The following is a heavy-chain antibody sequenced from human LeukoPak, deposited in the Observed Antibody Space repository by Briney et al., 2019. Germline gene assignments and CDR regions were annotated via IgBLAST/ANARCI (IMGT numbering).Heavy chain of an antibody. CDR3: ARDTGFSMVRGILF. Sequence: ASVKVSCKASGYTFTSYSMNWVRQAPGQGLEGMGWINTNTGNPTYAQGFTGRLVFSLDTSVSTAYLQISSLQAEDTAVYYCARDTGFSMVRGILFWGQGALVTVSS. J-gene: IGHJ4*02. CDR1: GYTFTSYS. V-gene: IGHV7-4-1*02. CDR2: INTNTGNP. D-gene: IGHD3-10*01.